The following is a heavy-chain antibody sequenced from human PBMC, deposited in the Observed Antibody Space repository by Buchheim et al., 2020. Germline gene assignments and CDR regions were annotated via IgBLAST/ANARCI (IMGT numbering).Heavy chain of an antibody. CDR1: GGSLSGYY. Sequence: QVQLQQWGAGLLKPSETLSLTCAVYGGSLSGYYWSWIRQPPGKGLEWVGEINLSGSTSYNPSLKSRVTISVDMSKTQFSLNLSSVTAADTAVYYCARGTIAARLGSWGQGTL. D-gene: IGHD6-6*01. V-gene: IGHV4-34*01. CDR3: ARGTIAARLGS. J-gene: IGHJ5*01. CDR2: INLSGST.